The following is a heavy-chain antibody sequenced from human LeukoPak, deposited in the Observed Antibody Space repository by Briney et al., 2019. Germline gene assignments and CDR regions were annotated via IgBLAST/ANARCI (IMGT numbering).Heavy chain of an antibody. CDR1: GGSISSYY. J-gene: IGHJ4*02. CDR3: ARGWFREPHYYFDY. CDR2: IYYSGST. Sequence: SETLSLTCAVSGGSISSYYWSWIRQPPGKGLEWIGYIYYSGSTNYNPSLKSRVTISVDTSKNQFSPKLSSVTAADTAVYYCARGWFREPHYYFDYWGQGTLVTVSS. D-gene: IGHD3-10*01. V-gene: IGHV4-59*01.